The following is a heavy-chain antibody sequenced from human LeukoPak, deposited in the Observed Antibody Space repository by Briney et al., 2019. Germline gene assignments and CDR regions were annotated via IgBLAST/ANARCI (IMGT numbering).Heavy chain of an antibody. V-gene: IGHV3-30*04. Sequence: GGSLRLSCAASGFTFSSYAMHWVCQAPGKGLEWVAVISYDGSNKYYADSVKGRFTISRDNSKNTLYLQMNSLRAEDTAVYYCAKAFGSAAAYDAFDIWGQGTMVTVSS. J-gene: IGHJ3*02. CDR2: ISYDGSNK. CDR1: GFTFSSYA. D-gene: IGHD6-13*01. CDR3: AKAFGSAAAYDAFDI.